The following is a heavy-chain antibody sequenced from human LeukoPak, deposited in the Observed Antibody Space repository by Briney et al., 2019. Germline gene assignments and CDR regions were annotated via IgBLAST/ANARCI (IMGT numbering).Heavy chain of an antibody. CDR1: GFTVSSNF. J-gene: IGHJ4*02. CDR2: IYSGGST. Sequence: PGGSLRLSCAASGFTVSSNFMTWVRQAPGQGLEWVSVIYSGGSTYYADSVKDRFTISRDSSKNMLYLQMNSLRAEDTAVYYCARGGDSLHYWGQGTLVTVSS. CDR3: ARGGDSLHY. D-gene: IGHD3-10*01. V-gene: IGHV3-66*01.